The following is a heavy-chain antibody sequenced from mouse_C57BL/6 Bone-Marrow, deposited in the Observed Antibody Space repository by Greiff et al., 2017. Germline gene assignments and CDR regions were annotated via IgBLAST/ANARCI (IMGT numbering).Heavy chain of an antibody. CDR1: GYTFTSYW. V-gene: IGHV1-55*01. J-gene: IGHJ4*01. CDR2: IYPGSGST. Sequence: VQLQQPGAELVKPGASVKLSCKASGYTFTSYWITWVKQRPGQGLEWIGDIYPGSGSTNYNEKFKSKATLTVETSSSTAYMQLSSLTSEDAAVYYCAREVFYYGSSYAMDYWGQGTSVTVAS. CDR3: AREVFYYGSSYAMDY. D-gene: IGHD1-1*01.